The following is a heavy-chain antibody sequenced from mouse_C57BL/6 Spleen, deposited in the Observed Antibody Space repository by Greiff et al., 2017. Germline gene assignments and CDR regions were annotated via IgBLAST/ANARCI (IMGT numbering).Heavy chain of an antibody. CDR3: ARGGYYGSSDY. D-gene: IGHD1-1*01. Sequence: EVQLVESGGGLVKPGGSLKLSCAASGFTFSSYAMSWVRQTPEKRLEWVATISDGGSYTYYPDNVKGRFTISRDNAKNNLYLQMSHLKSEDTAMYYCARGGYYGSSDYWGQGTTLTVSS. J-gene: IGHJ2*01. CDR2: ISDGGSYT. CDR1: GFTFSSYA. V-gene: IGHV5-4*01.